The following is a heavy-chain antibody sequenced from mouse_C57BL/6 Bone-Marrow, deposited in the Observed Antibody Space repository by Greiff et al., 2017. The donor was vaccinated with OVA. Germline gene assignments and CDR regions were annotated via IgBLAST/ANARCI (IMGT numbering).Heavy chain of an antibody. CDR1: GFSLTSYG. Sequence: VQLQQSGPGLVQPSQSLSITCTVSGFSLTSYGVHWVRQSPGKGLEWLGVIWSGGGTDYNAAFISRLSISKDNSKSQVFFKMNSLQAYDTAIYYCATSNYPYYAMDYWGQGTSVTVSS. V-gene: IGHV2-2*01. CDR3: ATSNYPYYAMDY. CDR2: IWSGGGT. D-gene: IGHD2-5*01. J-gene: IGHJ4*01.